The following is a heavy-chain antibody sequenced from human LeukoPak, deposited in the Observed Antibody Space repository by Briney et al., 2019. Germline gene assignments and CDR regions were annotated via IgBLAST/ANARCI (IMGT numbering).Heavy chain of an antibody. Sequence: GASVKVSCKASGYTFTGYFMHWVRQAPGQGLEWMGWINPNSGGTNYAQQFQGRVTMTRDTSISTAYMELSRLRSDDTAVYYCARRSDYYGSGNYSMDVWGQGTTVTVSS. CDR2: INPNSGGT. V-gene: IGHV1-2*02. D-gene: IGHD3-10*01. CDR3: ARRSDYYGSGNYSMDV. J-gene: IGHJ6*02. CDR1: GYTFTGYF.